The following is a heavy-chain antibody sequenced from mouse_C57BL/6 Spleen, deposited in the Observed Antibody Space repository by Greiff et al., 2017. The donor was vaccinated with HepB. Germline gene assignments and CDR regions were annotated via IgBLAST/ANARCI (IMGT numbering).Heavy chain of an antibody. Sequence: VQLQQSGPELVKPGASVKISCKASGYAFSSSWMNWVKQRPGKGLEWIGRIYPGDGDTNYNGKFKGKATLTADKSSSTAYMQLSSLTSEDSAVYFCARKGLWGYFDVWGTGTTVTVSS. J-gene: IGHJ1*03. V-gene: IGHV1-82*01. CDR3: ARKGLWGYFDV. D-gene: IGHD1-1*01. CDR2: IYPGDGDT. CDR1: GYAFSSSW.